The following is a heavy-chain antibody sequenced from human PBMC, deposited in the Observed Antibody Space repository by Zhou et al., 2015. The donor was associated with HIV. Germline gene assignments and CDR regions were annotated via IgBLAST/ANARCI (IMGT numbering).Heavy chain of an antibody. J-gene: IGHJ3*02. CDR1: GYTFTSYG. D-gene: IGHD6-19*01. CDR3: ARDEGLAPDAFDI. CDR2: IIPIFGTA. Sequence: QVQLVQSGAEVKKPGASVKVSCKASGYTFTSYGISWVRQAPGQGLEWMGGIIPIFGTANYAQKFQGRVTITADESTSTAYMELSSLRSEDTAVYYCARDEGLAPDAFDIWGQGTMVTVSS. V-gene: IGHV1-69*13.